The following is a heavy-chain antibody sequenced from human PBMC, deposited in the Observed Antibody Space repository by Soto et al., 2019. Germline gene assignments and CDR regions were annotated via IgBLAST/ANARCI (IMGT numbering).Heavy chain of an antibody. CDR3: AKGDLLLDPFDC. Sequence: EAQLLESGGGSVQPGGSLRLSCAASGLAFSNYAMTWVRQAPGQGLEWVSIITASGYSAYYGGAVKGRFTTSRHNSRSALYLQMNGLRADDPSVYYCAKGDLLLDPFDCWGQGTLVTVAS. CDR1: GLAFSNYA. CDR2: ITASGYSA. J-gene: IGHJ4*02. V-gene: IGHV3-23*01. D-gene: IGHD3-3*01.